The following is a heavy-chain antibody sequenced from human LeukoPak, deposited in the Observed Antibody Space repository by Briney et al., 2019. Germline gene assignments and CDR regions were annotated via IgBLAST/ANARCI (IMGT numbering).Heavy chain of an antibody. Sequence: PSETLSLTCAVSGGYISSSNWWSWVRQPPGKGLEWIGEIYHSGSTNYNPSLKSRVTISADKSKNQFSLKLSSVTAADTAVYYCARKGFGFNWFDPWGQGTLVTVSS. V-gene: IGHV4-4*02. CDR3: ARKGFGFNWFDP. CDR2: IYHSGST. J-gene: IGHJ5*02. D-gene: IGHD3-10*01. CDR1: GGYISSSNW.